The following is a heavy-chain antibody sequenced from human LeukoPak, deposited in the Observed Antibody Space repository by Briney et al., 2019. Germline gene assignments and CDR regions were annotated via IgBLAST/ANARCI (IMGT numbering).Heavy chain of an antibody. J-gene: IGHJ4*02. Sequence: GRSLRLSCAASGFTFSSYGMHWVRQAPGKGLEWVAVISYDGSNKYYADSVKGRFTISRDNSKNTLYLQMNSLRAEDTAVYYCADNLSRWGQGTLVTVSS. CDR2: ISYDGSNK. CDR3: ADNLSR. CDR1: GFTFSSYG. V-gene: IGHV3-30*03. D-gene: IGHD1-1*01.